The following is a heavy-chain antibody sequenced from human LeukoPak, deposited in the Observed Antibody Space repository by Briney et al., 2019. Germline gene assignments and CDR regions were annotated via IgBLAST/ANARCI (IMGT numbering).Heavy chain of an antibody. D-gene: IGHD3-10*01. CDR1: GYTFTSYD. CDR3: AVPLMGYDAFDI. J-gene: IGHJ3*02. CDR2: MNPNSGNT. V-gene: IGHV1-8*01. Sequence: ASVTVSCTASGYTFTSYDINWVRQAPGQGLEWMGWMNPNSGNTGYAQKFQGRVTMTRNTSISTAYMELSSLRSEDTAVYYCAVPLMGYDAFDIWGQGTMVTVSS.